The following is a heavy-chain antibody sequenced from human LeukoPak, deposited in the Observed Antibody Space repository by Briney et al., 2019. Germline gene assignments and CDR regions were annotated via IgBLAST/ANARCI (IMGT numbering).Heavy chain of an antibody. CDR2: ISGSGGST. CDR1: GFTFSSYA. CDR3: AAAPYYYDSSGYLLPLDY. D-gene: IGHD3-22*01. V-gene: IGHV3-23*01. J-gene: IGHJ4*02. Sequence: GGSLRLSCAASGFTFSSYAMSWVHQAPGKGLKWVSAISGSGGSTYYADSVKGRFTISRDNSKNTLYLQMNSLRAEDTAVYYCAAAPYYYDSSGYLLPLDYWGQGTLVTVSS.